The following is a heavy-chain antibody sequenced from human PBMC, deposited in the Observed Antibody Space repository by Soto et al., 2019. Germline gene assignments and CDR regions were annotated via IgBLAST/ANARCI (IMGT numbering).Heavy chain of an antibody. V-gene: IGHV4-39*01. CDR1: GGSISSSSYY. CDR2: IYYSGST. Sequence: QLQLQESGPGLVKPSETLSLTCTVSGGSISSSSYYWGWIRQPPGKGLEWIGSIYYSGSTYYNPSLKSRVTISVDTSKNQCSLKLSSVTAADTAVYYCARHTSTPSPDYYDSSGYYYVTGPLDYWGQGTLVTVSS. CDR3: ARHTSTPSPDYYDSSGYYYVTGPLDY. J-gene: IGHJ4*02. D-gene: IGHD3-22*01.